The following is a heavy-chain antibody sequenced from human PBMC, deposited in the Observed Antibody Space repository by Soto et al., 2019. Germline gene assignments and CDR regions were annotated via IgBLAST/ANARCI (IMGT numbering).Heavy chain of an antibody. Sequence: ASVKVSCKASGGTFSSYAISWVRQAPGQGLEWMGGIIPIFGTANYAQKFQGRVTITADESTSTAYMELSSLRSEDTAVYYCARGYSSSSWIYYYGMDVWGQGTTVTVSS. CDR1: GGTFSSYA. J-gene: IGHJ6*02. CDR3: ARGYSSSSWIYYYGMDV. CDR2: IIPIFGTA. D-gene: IGHD6-6*01. V-gene: IGHV1-69*13.